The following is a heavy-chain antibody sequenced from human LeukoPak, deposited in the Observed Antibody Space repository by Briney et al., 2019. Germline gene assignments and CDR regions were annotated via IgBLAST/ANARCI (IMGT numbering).Heavy chain of an antibody. Sequence: ASVKVSCKASGYTFTGYYMHWVRQAPGQGLEWMGWINPNSGGTNYAQKFQGRVTMTRDTSISTAYMELSRLRSDDTAVYYCARVPPYHYDSSGYYHLDYWGQGTLVTVSS. V-gene: IGHV1-2*02. D-gene: IGHD3-22*01. CDR1: GYTFTGYY. CDR2: INPNSGGT. J-gene: IGHJ4*02. CDR3: ARVPPYHYDSSGYYHLDY.